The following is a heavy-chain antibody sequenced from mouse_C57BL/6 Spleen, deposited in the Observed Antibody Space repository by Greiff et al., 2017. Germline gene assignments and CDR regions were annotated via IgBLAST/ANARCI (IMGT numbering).Heavy chain of an antibody. J-gene: IGHJ3*01. CDR2: FYPGSGSI. CDR1: GYTFTEYT. V-gene: IGHV1-62-2*01. Sequence: QVQLQQSGAELVKPGASVKLSCKASGYTFTEYTIHWVKQRSGQGLEWIGWFYPGSGSIKYNEKFKDKATLTADKSSSTVYMELSRLTSEDSAVYVCARHEEIYYYGSSPAWFAYWGQGTLVTVSS. D-gene: IGHD1-1*01. CDR3: ARHEEIYYYGSSPAWFAY.